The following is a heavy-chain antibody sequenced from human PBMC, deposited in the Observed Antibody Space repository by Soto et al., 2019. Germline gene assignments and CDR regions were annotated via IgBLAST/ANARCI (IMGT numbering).Heavy chain of an antibody. Sequence: SGFTFSSYSMNWVRQAPGKGLEWVSSISSSSSYIYYADSVKGRFTISRDNAKNSLYLQMNSLRAEDTAVYYCARVSGTGFYGMDVWGQGTTVTVSS. CDR1: GFTFSSYS. CDR3: ARVSGTGFYGMDV. J-gene: IGHJ6*02. CDR2: ISSSSSYI. D-gene: IGHD6-13*01. V-gene: IGHV3-21*01.